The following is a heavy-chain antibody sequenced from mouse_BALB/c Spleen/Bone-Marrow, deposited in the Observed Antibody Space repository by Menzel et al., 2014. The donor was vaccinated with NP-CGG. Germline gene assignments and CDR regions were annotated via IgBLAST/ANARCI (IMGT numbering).Heavy chain of an antibody. CDR2: INPDSSTI. V-gene: IGHV4-1*02. CDR3: ARLGYYGAGDY. Sequence: EVKLVETGGGLVQPGGSMKLSCAASGFDFSRYWMSWVRQAPGNGLAWIGEINPDSSTINYTPSLKDKFIISSDNAKNTLYLQMSKVRSEDTALYYCARLGYYGAGDYWCQGTSVTGSP. CDR1: GFDFSRYW. D-gene: IGHD1-1*01. J-gene: IGHJ4*01.